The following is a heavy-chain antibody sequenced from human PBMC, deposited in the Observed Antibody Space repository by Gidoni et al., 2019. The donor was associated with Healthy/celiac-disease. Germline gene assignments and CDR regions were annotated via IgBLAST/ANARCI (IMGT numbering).Heavy chain of an antibody. D-gene: IGHD3-3*01. J-gene: IGHJ6*02. Sequence: EVQLLESGGGLVQPGGSLRLSCAASGFTFSSYAMSWVRQAPGKGLEWVSAISGSGGSTDYADSVKGRFTISRDNSKNTLYLQMNSLRAEDTAVYYCAKGGDFPPYYYYGMDVWGQGTTVTVSS. CDR3: AKGGDFPPYYYYGMDV. V-gene: IGHV3-23*01. CDR1: GFTFSSYA. CDR2: ISGSGGST.